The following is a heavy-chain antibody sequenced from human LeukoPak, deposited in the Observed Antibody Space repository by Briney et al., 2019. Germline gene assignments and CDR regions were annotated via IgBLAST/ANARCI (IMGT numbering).Heavy chain of an antibody. CDR3: ARERSSSYYAFDY. V-gene: IGHV4-59*12. CDR1: GGSISSYY. Sequence: SETLSLTCTVSGGSISSYYWSWIRQPPGKGLEWIGYIYYSGSTNYNPSLKSRVTISVDTSKNQFSLKVSSVTAADTAVYYCARERSSSYYAFDYWGQGTLVTVSS. J-gene: IGHJ4*02. CDR2: IYYSGST. D-gene: IGHD6-13*01.